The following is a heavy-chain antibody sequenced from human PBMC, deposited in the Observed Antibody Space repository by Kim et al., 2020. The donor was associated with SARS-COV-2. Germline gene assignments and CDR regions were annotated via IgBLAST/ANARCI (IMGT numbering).Heavy chain of an antibody. D-gene: IGHD6-13*01. J-gene: IGHJ4*02. V-gene: IGHV4-59*08. CDR1: GGSISSYY. Sequence: WETLSLTCTVSGGSISSYYWSWIRQPPGKGLEWIGYIYYSGSTNYNPSLKSRVTISVDTSKNQFSLKLSSVTAADTAVYYCARASKAAALADYWGQGTLVTVST. CDR3: ARASKAAALADY. CDR2: IYYSGST.